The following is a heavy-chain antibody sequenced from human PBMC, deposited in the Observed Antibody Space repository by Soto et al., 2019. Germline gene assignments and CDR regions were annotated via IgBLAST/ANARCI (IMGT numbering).Heavy chain of an antibody. V-gene: IGHV2-26*01. CDR1: GFSLSNARMG. Sequence: QVTLKESGPVLVKPTENLTLTCTVSGFSLSNARMGVSWIRQPPGKALEWLAHIFSNDEKSYSTSLKSRLTISKDTSKSQVVLTMTNMDPVDTATYYCALVVITTYYYYGMDVWGQGTTVTVSS. D-gene: IGHD3-22*01. CDR3: ALVVITTYYYYGMDV. CDR2: IFSNDEK. J-gene: IGHJ6*02.